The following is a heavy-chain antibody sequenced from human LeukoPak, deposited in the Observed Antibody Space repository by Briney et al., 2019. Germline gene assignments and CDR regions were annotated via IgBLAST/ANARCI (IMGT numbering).Heavy chain of an antibody. V-gene: IGHV1-69*02. CDR3: ARNFPPPSSWSNNWFDP. D-gene: IGHD6-13*01. J-gene: IGHJ5*02. CDR2: IIPILDIA. CDR1: GGTFSSYT. Sequence: SVKVSCKASGGTFSSYTISWVRQAPGQGLEWMGRIIPILDIANYVQKFQGRVTITADKSTRPVYMELSSLRSEDTAVYYCARNFPPPSSWSNNWFDPWGQGTLVTVYS.